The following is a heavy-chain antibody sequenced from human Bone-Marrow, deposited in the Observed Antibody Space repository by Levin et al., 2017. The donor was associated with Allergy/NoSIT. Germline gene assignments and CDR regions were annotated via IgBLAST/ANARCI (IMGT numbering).Heavy chain of an antibody. D-gene: IGHD3-22*01. Sequence: GESLKISCAASRFSFSNYAMTWVRQAPGKGLEWVSGITTIGDSKYYSDSVKGRFTISRDNSKNTLYLQMNSLRTADTSIYYCAKMTRGYYLMDSWGQGTLVAVSS. CDR2: ITTIGDSK. CDR3: AKMTRGYYLMDS. CDR1: RFSFSNYA. V-gene: IGHV3-23*01. J-gene: IGHJ4*02.